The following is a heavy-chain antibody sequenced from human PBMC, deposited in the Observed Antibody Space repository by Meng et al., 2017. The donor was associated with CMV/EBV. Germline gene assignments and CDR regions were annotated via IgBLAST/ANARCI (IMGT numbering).Heavy chain of an antibody. Sequence: GGSLRLSCAASGFTFSSYWMSWVRQAPGKGLEWAANIKQDGSEKYYVDSVKGRFTISRDNAKNSLYLQMNSLRAEDTAVYYCASITSGYCTNGVCVYWGQGTLVTVSS. CDR2: IKQDGSEK. D-gene: IGHD2-8*01. V-gene: IGHV3-7*01. CDR3: ASITSGYCTNGVCVY. CDR1: GFTFSSYW. J-gene: IGHJ4*02.